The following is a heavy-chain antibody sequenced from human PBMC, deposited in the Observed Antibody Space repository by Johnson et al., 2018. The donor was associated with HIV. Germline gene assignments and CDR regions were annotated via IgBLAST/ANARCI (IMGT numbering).Heavy chain of an antibody. CDR3: AKDQGSSSSDNDDALDI. V-gene: IGHV3-23*04. D-gene: IGHD6-6*01. CDR1: GFSFSSYA. J-gene: IGHJ3*02. Sequence: VQLVESGGGLVQPGGSLRLSCAASGFSFSSYAMSWVRQTPGKGLEWVSAISGSGGRTYYADSVKGRFTISRDNSKNTLYLKMNSLRAEETAVYYCAKDQGSSSSDNDDALDIWGQGTMVTVSS. CDR2: ISGSGGRT.